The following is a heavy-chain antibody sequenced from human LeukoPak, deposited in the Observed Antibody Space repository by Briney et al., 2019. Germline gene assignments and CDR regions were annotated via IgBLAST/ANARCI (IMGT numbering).Heavy chain of an antibody. Sequence: GGSLRLSCAASGFTFSSYAMSWVRQAPGKGLEWVSAISGSGGSTYYADSVKGRFTISRDNSKNTLYLQMNSLRAEDTAVYYCAKLYCSGGSCYSPYYYYGMDVWGQGTTVTVSS. V-gene: IGHV3-23*01. CDR1: GFTFSSYA. CDR2: ISGSGGST. D-gene: IGHD2-15*01. CDR3: AKLYCSGGSCYSPYYYYGMDV. J-gene: IGHJ6*02.